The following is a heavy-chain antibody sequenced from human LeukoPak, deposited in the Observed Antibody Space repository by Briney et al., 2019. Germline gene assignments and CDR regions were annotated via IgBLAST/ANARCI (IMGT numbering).Heavy chain of an antibody. J-gene: IGHJ6*02. Sequence: SVKVSCKASGGTFSSYAISWVRQAPGQGLEWMGRVIPILGIANYAQKFQGRVTITADKSTSTAYMELSSLRSEDTAVYYCARERRNVVVPAAPYYGMDVWGQGTTVTVSS. CDR3: ARERRNVVVPAAPYYGMDV. CDR2: VIPILGIA. V-gene: IGHV1-69*04. CDR1: GGTFSSYA. D-gene: IGHD2-2*01.